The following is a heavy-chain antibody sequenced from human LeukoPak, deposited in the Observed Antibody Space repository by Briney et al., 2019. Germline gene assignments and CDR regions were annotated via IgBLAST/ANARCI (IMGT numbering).Heavy chain of an antibody. CDR3: ATPERGYSGYDFGS. V-gene: IGHV1-2*02. J-gene: IGHJ4*02. CDR1: GYTFTVYY. Sequence: ASVTVSCTASGYTFTVYYMHSVRQAPGQGLEWMGWINPNSGGTNYAQKFQGRVTMTRDTSISTAYMELSRLRSDDTAVYYCATPERGYSGYDFGSWGQGTLVTVSS. CDR2: INPNSGGT. D-gene: IGHD5-12*01.